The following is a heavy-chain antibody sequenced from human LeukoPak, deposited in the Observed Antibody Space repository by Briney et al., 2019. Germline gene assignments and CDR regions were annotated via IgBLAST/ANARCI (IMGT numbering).Heavy chain of an antibody. V-gene: IGHV1-2*02. D-gene: IGHD3-22*01. J-gene: IGHJ4*02. Sequence: ASVKVSCKASGYTFTGYYMHWVRQAPGQGLEWMGWINPNSCGTNYAQKFQGRVTMSRDTSISTAYMELSRLRSDDTAVYYCARDPNYYDSSGPPDYWGQGTLVTVSS. CDR2: INPNSCGT. CDR1: GYTFTGYY. CDR3: ARDPNYYDSSGPPDY.